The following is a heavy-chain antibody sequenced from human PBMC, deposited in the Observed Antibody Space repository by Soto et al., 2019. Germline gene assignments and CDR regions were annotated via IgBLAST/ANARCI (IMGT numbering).Heavy chain of an antibody. CDR2: ISGYNGNT. CDR3: ARDVFCGGAPACPDMDV. Sequence: ASVKVSCKASGYTFSGYSITWVRQAPGQRLEWMGRISGYNGNTNYVRTLRDRLTLTTDTSTSTAYMELRSLTSDDTAVYYCARDVFCGGAPACPDMDVWGQGTTVTVSS. D-gene: IGHD2-21*01. J-gene: IGHJ6*02. CDR1: GYTFSGYS. V-gene: IGHV1-18*04.